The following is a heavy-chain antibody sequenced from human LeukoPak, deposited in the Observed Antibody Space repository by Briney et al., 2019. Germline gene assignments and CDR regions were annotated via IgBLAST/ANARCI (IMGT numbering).Heavy chain of an antibody. CDR2: IPYDGSNK. J-gene: IGHJ4*02. CDR3: VRGAYSSSWLNFDY. D-gene: IGHD6-13*01. CDR1: GFTFSSYA. V-gene: IGHV3-30*04. Sequence: GGSLRLSCAASGFTFSSYAMHWVRQAPGKGLEWVALIPYDGSNKCYADSVKGRFTVSRDNSKNTLYLQMNSLRAEDTAVYYCVRGAYSSSWLNFDYWGQGTLVTVSS.